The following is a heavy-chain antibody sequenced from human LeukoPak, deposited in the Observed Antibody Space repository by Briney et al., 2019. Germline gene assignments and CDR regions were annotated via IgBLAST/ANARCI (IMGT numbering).Heavy chain of an antibody. J-gene: IGHJ4*02. D-gene: IGHD2-2*01. CDR2: ISFDGSNK. V-gene: IGHV3-30-3*01. CDR3: ARGVVVPGALDY. CDR1: GFTFSSYA. Sequence: GGSLRLSCAASGFTFSSYAMHWVRQAPGKGLEWVAVISFDGSNKYYPDSVKGRFTISRDNSKNTLYLQMNSLRPEDTAVYYCARGVVVPGALDYWGQGTLVTVSS.